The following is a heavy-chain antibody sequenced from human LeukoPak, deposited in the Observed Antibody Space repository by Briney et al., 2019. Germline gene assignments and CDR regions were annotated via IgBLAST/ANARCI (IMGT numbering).Heavy chain of an antibody. V-gene: IGHV1-2*02. J-gene: IGHJ4*02. D-gene: IGHD6-6*01. CDR2: INPNSGGT. CDR1: GYTFTGYY. Sequence: ASVTVSCKASGYTFTGYYIHWVRQAPGQGLEWMGWINPNSGGTNYAQKLQGRVTMTTDTSTSTAYMELRSPRSDDTAVYYCAKDRWRDGSSSFDNWGQGTLVTVSS. CDR3: AKDRWRDGSSSFDN.